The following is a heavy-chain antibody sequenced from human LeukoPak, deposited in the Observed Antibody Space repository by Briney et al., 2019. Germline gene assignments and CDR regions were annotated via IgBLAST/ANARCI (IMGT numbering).Heavy chain of an antibody. Sequence: SVNVSCKASGYTFSTYGITWVRQAPGQGLEWMGWISTYNGNTNYAQKVQGRVTMTTDTSTSTAYMDLRSLRSDDTAVYYCARGGITPLRARSLDYWGQGTLVTVTS. CDR1: GYTFSTYG. V-gene: IGHV1-18*01. CDR2: ISTYNGNT. J-gene: IGHJ4*02. CDR3: ARGGITPLRARSLDY.